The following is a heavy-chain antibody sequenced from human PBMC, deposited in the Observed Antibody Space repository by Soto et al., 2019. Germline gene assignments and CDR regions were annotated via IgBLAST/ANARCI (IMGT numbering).Heavy chain of an antibody. J-gene: IGHJ3*01. CDR3: ARDDAFANENAFDL. V-gene: IGHV3-33*01. CDR2: ISPK. CDR1: GFSFRTYG. Sequence: QVQLVESGGGLVQPGTSLRLSCAVSGFSFRTYGFHWFRQPTGKGLQWVAVISPKGHSDSVEGRFTISRDNSKDTLYLKMNKLRAEDTAVYYCARDDAFANENAFDLWGQGTKVTVSS. D-gene: IGHD1-1*01.